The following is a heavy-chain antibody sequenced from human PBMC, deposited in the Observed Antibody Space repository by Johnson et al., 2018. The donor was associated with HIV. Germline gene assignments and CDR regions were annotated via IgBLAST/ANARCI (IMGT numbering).Heavy chain of an antibody. Sequence: VQLVESGGGVVQPGGSLRLSCAASGFTFSSYAMHWVRQAPGKGLEWVSVIRGSGGSKYYADSVKGRFTISRDNSKNTLYLQMNSLRAEDTAVYYCARVRGYDPGGAFDVWGQGTMVTVSS. J-gene: IGHJ3*01. D-gene: IGHD5-12*01. V-gene: IGHV3-23*04. CDR3: ARVRGYDPGGAFDV. CDR2: IRGSGGSK. CDR1: GFTFSSYA.